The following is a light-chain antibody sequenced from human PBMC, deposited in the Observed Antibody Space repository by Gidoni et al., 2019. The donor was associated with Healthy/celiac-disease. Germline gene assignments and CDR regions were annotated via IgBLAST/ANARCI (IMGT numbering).Light chain of an antibody. CDR1: QSVSSY. J-gene: IGKJ5*01. CDR3: QQRSNWPYT. CDR2: DAS. Sequence: EIVLTQSPATLSLSPGERATLSCRASQSVSSYLAWYHHKPGQAPRLLIYDASTRANGIPARFSGSGSGTDFTLTISSLEPEDFAVYYCQQRSNWPYTFXQXTRLEIK. V-gene: IGKV3-11*01.